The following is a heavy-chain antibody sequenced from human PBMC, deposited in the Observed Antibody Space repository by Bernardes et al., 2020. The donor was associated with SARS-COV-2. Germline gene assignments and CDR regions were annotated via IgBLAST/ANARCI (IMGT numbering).Heavy chain of an antibody. J-gene: IGHJ6*03. Sequence: GGSLRLSCAASGFTFSSYSMNWVRQAPGKGLEWVSSISSSSSYIYYADSVKGRFTISRDNAKNSLYLQMNSLRAEDTAVYYCARDSRGGDILTGYYRYYYYYYMDVWGKGTTVTVSS. CDR2: ISSSSSYI. V-gene: IGHV3-21*01. CDR3: ARDSRGGDILTGYYRYYYYYYMDV. D-gene: IGHD3-9*01. CDR1: GFTFSSYS.